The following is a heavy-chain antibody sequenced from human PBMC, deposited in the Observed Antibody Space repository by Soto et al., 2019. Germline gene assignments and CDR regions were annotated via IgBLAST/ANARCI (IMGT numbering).Heavy chain of an antibody. D-gene: IGHD1-26*01. CDR2: IYYSGST. Sequence: SETLSLTCTVSGGSISSGGYYWSWIRQHPGKGLEWIGYIYYSGSTYYNPSLKSRVTISVDTSKNQFSLKLSSVTAADTAVYYCARGSYPEVDFGWFDPWGQGTLVTVPS. J-gene: IGHJ5*02. CDR3: ARGSYPEVDFGWFDP. V-gene: IGHV4-31*03. CDR1: GGSISSGGYY.